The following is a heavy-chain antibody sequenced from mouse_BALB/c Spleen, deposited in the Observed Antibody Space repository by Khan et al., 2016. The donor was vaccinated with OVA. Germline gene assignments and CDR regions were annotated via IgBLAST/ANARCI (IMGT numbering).Heavy chain of an antibody. J-gene: IGHJ3*01. Sequence: EVQLLESGGDLVKPGGSLKLSCAASGFTFSSYSMSWVRQTPDKRLEWVASISSGGDYTYYPARVKGRFTISSNNAKHTLYLQMRDLKSADTAMYYCGDHLTGSVACWGQGTLVTVSA. CDR1: GFTFSSYS. CDR3: GDHLTGSVAC. CDR2: ISSGGDYT. V-gene: IGHV5-6*01. D-gene: IGHD4-1*01.